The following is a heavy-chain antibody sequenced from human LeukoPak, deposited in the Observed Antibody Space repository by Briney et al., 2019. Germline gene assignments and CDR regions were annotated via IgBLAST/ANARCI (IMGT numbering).Heavy chain of an antibody. CDR1: GFIFTKYG. D-gene: IGHD1-14*01. Sequence: GRSLRLPCAASGFIFTKYGMYWVRQAPGKGLEWVAVISYDGSNKYYADSVKGRFTISRDNAKNSLYLQMNSLRAEDTAVYYCARDRGNQRGYYYYYMDVWGKGTTVTVSS. J-gene: IGHJ6*03. CDR3: ARDRGNQRGYYYYYMDV. CDR2: ISYDGSNK. V-gene: IGHV3-30*03.